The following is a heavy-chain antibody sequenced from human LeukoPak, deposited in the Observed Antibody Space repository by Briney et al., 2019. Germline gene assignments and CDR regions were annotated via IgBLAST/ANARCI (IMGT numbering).Heavy chain of an antibody. D-gene: IGHD3-10*01. V-gene: IGHV4-59*01. CDR3: ASHKGYGSVLFDY. CDR2: IYYSGST. Sequence: PSETLSLTCTVSGGSISSYYWSWNRQPPGKGLEWIGYIYYSGSTNYNPSLKSRVTISVDTSKNQFSLKLSSVTAADTAVYYCASHKGYGSVLFDYWGQGTLVTVSS. J-gene: IGHJ4*02. CDR1: GGSISSYY.